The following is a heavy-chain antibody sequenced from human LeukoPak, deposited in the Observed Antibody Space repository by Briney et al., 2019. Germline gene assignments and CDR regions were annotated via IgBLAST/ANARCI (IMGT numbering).Heavy chain of an antibody. CDR3: ARDRDYYYDSSGYYV. CDR1: GYTFTSYG. Sequence: SVKVSCKASGYTFTSYGISWVRQAPGQGLEWMGRIIPILGIANYAQKFQGRVTITADKSTSTAYMELSSLRSEDTAVYYCARDRDYYYDSSGYYVWGQGTTVTVSS. V-gene: IGHV1-69*04. J-gene: IGHJ6*02. CDR2: IIPILGIA. D-gene: IGHD3-22*01.